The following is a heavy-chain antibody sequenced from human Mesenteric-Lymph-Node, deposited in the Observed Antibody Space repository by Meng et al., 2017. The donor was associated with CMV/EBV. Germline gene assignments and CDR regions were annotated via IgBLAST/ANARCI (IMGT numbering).Heavy chain of an antibody. CDR2: IYSGGST. Sequence: GGSLRLSCAASGLTFSRYVMSWVRQAPGKGLEWVSVIYSGGSTYYADSVKGRFTISRDNSKNTLYLQMNSLRAEDTAVYYCARDSQSTLRGYSYGSVNYFDYWGQGTLVTVSS. CDR1: GLTFSRYV. V-gene: IGHV3-53*01. D-gene: IGHD5-18*01. CDR3: ARDSQSTLRGYSYGSVNYFDY. J-gene: IGHJ4*02.